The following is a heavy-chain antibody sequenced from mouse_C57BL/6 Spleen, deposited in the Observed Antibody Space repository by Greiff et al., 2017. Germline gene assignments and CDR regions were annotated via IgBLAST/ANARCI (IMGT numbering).Heavy chain of an antibody. V-gene: IGHV5-16*01. Sequence: EVQLVESEGGLVQPGSSMKLSCTASGFTFSDYYMAWVRQVPEKGLEWVANINYDGSSTYYLDSLKSRFIISRDNAKNILYLQMSSLKSEDTATYYCARERYWYFDVWGTGTTVTVSS. CDR1: GFTFSDYY. CDR2: INYDGSST. CDR3: ARERYWYFDV. J-gene: IGHJ1*03.